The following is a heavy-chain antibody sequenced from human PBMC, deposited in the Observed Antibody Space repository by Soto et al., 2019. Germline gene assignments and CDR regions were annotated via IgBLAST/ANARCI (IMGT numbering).Heavy chain of an antibody. V-gene: IGHV5-51*01. CDR1: GYSFTSYW. D-gene: IGHD2-8*02. CDR2: IYPGDSDT. J-gene: IGHJ4*02. CDR3: ARRVFFEKFRDKSLVGYFDY. Sequence: GESLKISCKGSGYSFTSYWIGWVRQMPGKGLEWMGIIYPGDSDTRYSPSFQGQVTISADKSISTAYLQWSSLKASDTAMYYCARRVFFEKFRDKSLVGYFDYWGQGTLVTVSS.